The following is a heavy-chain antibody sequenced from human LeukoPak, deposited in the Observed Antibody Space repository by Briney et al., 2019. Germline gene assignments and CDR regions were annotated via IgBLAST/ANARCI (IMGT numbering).Heavy chain of an antibody. CDR2: IYHNGST. CDR1: GGSISSGGYS. CDR3: AREADFWSGHSYGGMDV. Sequence: PSETLSLTCAVSGGSISSGGYSWSWIRQPPGKGLEWIGYIYHNGSTYYDPSLKSRVTISVDRSKNQFSLKLSSVTAADTAVYYCAREADFWSGHSYGGMDVWGQGTTVTVSS. J-gene: IGHJ6*02. D-gene: IGHD3-3*01. V-gene: IGHV4-30-2*01.